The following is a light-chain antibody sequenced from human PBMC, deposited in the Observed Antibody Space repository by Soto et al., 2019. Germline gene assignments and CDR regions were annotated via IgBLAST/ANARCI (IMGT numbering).Light chain of an antibody. V-gene: IGKV3-11*01. J-gene: IGKJ1*01. CDR3: QQRSNWPRT. Sequence: EIVFTQSPGTLSLTPGERATLSCRASQSVSSYLAWYQQKPGQAPRLLIYDASNRATGIPARFSGSGSGTDFTLTISSLEPEDFAVYYCQQRSNWPRTFGQGTKVDI. CDR1: QSVSSY. CDR2: DAS.